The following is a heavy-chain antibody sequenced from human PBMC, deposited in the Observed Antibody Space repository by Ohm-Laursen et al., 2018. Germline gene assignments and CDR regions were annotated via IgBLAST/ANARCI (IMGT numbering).Heavy chain of an antibody. D-gene: IGHD2-15*01. CDR2: ISYDGSNK. Sequence: SLRLSCAASGFTFSNHGMHWVRQAPGKGLEWVAVISYDGSNKYYADSVKGRFTISRDNSKNTLYLQMNSLRAEDTAVYYCARRMVAATEYYYGMDVWGQGTTVTVSS. CDR3: ARRMVAATEYYYGMDV. CDR1: GFTFSNHG. V-gene: IGHV3-30*03. J-gene: IGHJ6*02.